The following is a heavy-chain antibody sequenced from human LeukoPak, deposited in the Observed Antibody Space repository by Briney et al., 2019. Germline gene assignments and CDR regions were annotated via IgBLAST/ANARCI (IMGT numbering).Heavy chain of an antibody. D-gene: IGHD2-2*01. Sequence: GGSLRLTCAASGFTFSDYYMSWIRQAPGKGLEWVSYISSSGSSTKYADSVKGRFTISRDNTKNSLYLQMNSLRAEDTAVYYCVRDSAHTVVVPAVIPPGMDNWFDPWGQGTLVTVSS. CDR2: ISSSGSST. CDR3: VRDSAHTVVVPAVIPPGMDNWFDP. V-gene: IGHV3-11*05. CDR1: GFTFSDYY. J-gene: IGHJ5*02.